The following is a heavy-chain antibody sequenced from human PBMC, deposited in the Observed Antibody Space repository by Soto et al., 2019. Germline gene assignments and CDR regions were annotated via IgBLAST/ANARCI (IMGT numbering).Heavy chain of an antibody. CDR2: IIPIFGTA. J-gene: IGHJ6*02. Sequence: SVKVSCKASGGTFSRYAISWVRQAPGQGLEWMGGIIPIFGTANYAQKFQGRVTITADESTSTAYMELSSLRSEDTAVYYCAGNLYYYYGMDFWGQGPTVTVSS. CDR1: GGTFSRYA. CDR3: AGNLYYYYGMDF. V-gene: IGHV1-69*13.